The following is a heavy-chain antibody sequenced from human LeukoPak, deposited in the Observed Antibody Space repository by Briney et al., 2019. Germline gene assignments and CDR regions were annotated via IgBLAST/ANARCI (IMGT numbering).Heavy chain of an antibody. Sequence: GGSLRLSCAASGFTFSSYAMHWVRQAPGKGLEYVSAISSNGGSTYYANSVKGRFTISRDNSKNTLYLQMGSLRAEDMAVYYCARVAAPTYDFWIYYMGVWGKGTTVTVSS. CDR2: ISSNGGST. V-gene: IGHV3-64*01. J-gene: IGHJ6*03. D-gene: IGHD3-3*01. CDR1: GFTFSSYA. CDR3: ARVAAPTYDFWIYYMGV.